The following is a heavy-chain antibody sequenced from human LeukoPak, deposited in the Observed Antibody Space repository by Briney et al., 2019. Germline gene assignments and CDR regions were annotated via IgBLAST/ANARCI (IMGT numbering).Heavy chain of an antibody. CDR2: INTDGSST. V-gene: IGHV3-74*01. J-gene: IGHJ4*02. Sequence: GGSLRLSCAASGFTFSSYWMQWVRQAPGKGLVWVSRINTDGSSTSCADSVKGRFTISRDNAKNTLYLQMNSLRAEDTAVYYCAKVSFRVVVAATYFDYWGQGTLVTVSS. CDR3: AKVSFRVVVAATYFDY. D-gene: IGHD2-15*01. CDR1: GFTFSSYW.